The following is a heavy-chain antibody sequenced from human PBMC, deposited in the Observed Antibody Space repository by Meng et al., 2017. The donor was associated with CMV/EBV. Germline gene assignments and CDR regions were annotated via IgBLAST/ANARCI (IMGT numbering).Heavy chain of an antibody. V-gene: IGHV3-11*01. CDR3: ARDLKRWRITIFPY. D-gene: IGHD3-3*01. CDR2: ISSSGSTI. J-gene: IGHJ4*02. CDR1: GFTFSDYY. Sequence: GESLKISCAASGFTFSDYYMSWIRQAPGKGLEWVSYISSSGSTIYYADSVKGRFTISRDNAKNSLYLQMNSLRAEDTAVYYCARDLKRWRITIFPYWGQGTLVTVSS.